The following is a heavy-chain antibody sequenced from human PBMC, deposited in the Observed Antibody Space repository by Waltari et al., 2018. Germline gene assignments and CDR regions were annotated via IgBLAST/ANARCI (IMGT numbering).Heavy chain of an antibody. J-gene: IGHJ4*02. V-gene: IGHV4-59*01. Sequence: VQLQESGPGLVRPSETLSLPCPASGGPFSSDYWSWIRRPPGKGLEWIGYIYYSGSTNYNPSLKSRVTISVDTSKNQFSLKLSFVTAADTAIYYCARARSGNSGLYYFDFWGQGTLVTVSS. CDR1: GGPFSSDY. CDR2: IYYSGST. D-gene: IGHD2-15*01. CDR3: ARARSGNSGLYYFDF.